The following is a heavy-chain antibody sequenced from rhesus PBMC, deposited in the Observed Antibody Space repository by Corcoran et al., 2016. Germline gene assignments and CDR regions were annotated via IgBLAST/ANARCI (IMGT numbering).Heavy chain of an antibody. Sequence: QVQLQESGPGLVKPSETLSLTCAVSGYSICSGYYWGWLLQPPAKGLEWIGSIYGSGGSNYLNPSLKSRVTLSVDTSKNQFSLKLSAVTAADTAVYYCARVGSSWSEWDTVGTEWYFDLWGPGTPITISS. CDR1: GYSICSGYY. V-gene: IGHV4S14*01. J-gene: IGHJ2*01. CDR2: IYGSGGSN. D-gene: IGHD5-42*01. CDR3: ARVGSSWSEWDTVGTEWYFDL.